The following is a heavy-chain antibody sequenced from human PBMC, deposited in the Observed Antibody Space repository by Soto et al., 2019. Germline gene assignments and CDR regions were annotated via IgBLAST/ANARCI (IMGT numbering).Heavy chain of an antibody. J-gene: IGHJ5*02. V-gene: IGHV3-23*01. CDR3: AKHAEYQLVSWFDP. D-gene: IGHD2-2*01. CDR2: ISAGGGNT. CDR1: GGNFVTLA. Sequence: SHRHPNTVAGGNFVTLAGSWIRQKPGKGLEWVSGISAGGGNTYYADSVRGRFTISRDNSRDTLYLQITSLRAEDTAFYYCAKHAEYQLVSWFDPWGQGTLVTVSS.